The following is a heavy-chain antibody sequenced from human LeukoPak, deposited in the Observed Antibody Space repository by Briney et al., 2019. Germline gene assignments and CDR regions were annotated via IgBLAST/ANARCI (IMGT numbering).Heavy chain of an antibody. CDR1: GFTFSSYC. Sequence: AGYLRLSCAASGFTFSSYCMHWVRQAPGKGLVWVSRINSDGSSTSYADSVKGRFTISRDNAKNTLYLQMNSLRDEDTAVYYCAVDFWSGYYTYWGQGTLVTVSS. J-gene: IGHJ4*02. CDR3: AVDFWSGYYTY. D-gene: IGHD3-3*01. CDR2: INSDGSST. V-gene: IGHV3-74*01.